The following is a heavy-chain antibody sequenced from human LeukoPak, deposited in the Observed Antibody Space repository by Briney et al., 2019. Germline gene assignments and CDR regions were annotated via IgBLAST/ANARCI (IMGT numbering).Heavy chain of an antibody. D-gene: IGHD3-22*01. CDR2: ISGSDDST. CDR1: GFTFSSYA. J-gene: IGHJ6*03. Sequence: PGGSLRLSCAASGFTFSSYAMSWVRQAPGKGLEWVSTISGSDDSTYYADSVKGRFSISRDNSKNTLYLQMNSLRAEDTAVYYCARGPEYYYDSSGYFHMDVWGKGTTVTVSS. CDR3: ARGPEYYYDSSGYFHMDV. V-gene: IGHV3-23*01.